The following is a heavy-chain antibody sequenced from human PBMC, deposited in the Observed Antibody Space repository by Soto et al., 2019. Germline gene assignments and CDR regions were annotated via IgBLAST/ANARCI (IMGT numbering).Heavy chain of an antibody. D-gene: IGHD3-16*02. CDR1: GGSFSGYY. V-gene: IGHV4-34*01. Sequence: SETLSLTCAVYGGSFSGYYWSWIRQPPGKGLEWIGEINHSGSTNYNPSLKSRVTISVDTSKNQFSLKLSSVTAADTAVYYCARGYYDYAWGSYRYNPFDYWGQGTLVTVSS. J-gene: IGHJ4*02. CDR3: ARGYYDYAWGSYRYNPFDY. CDR2: INHSGST.